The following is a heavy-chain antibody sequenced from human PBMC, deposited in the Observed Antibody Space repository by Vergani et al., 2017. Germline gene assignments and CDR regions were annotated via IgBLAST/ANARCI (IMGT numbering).Heavy chain of an antibody. Sequence: EVNLVESGGGLVHPGGSLRLACAPSGFTFTYHGMYWVRQGPGKGLEFVSGIGNYGGSIQYGNSVKGRFIISRDNSKRTVFLQMGSLTTEDTGVYYCARQLRTARSGILHAFDIWGHGTLVTVSS. CDR1: GFTFTYHG. D-gene: IGHD1-1*01. CDR2: IGNYGGSI. V-gene: IGHV3-64*01. CDR3: ARQLRTARSGILHAFDI. J-gene: IGHJ3*02.